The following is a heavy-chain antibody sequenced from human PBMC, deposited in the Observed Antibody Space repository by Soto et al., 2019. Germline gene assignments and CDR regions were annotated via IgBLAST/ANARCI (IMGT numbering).Heavy chain of an antibody. D-gene: IGHD4-17*01. CDR3: ARHEYGDFNFDY. CDR2: INHSGST. J-gene: IGHJ4*02. V-gene: IGHV4-34*01. Sequence: PSETLSLTCAVYGGSFSGYYWSWIRQPPGKGLEWIGEINHSGSTNYNPSLKSRVTISVDTSKNQFSLKLSSVTAADTAVYYCARHEYGDFNFDYWGQGTLVTVSS. CDR1: GGSFSGYY.